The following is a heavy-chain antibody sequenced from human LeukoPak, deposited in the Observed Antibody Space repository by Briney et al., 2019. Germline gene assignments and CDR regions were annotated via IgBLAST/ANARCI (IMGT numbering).Heavy chain of an antibody. CDR1: GFTFSSYA. CDR3: ARSYDSNYGYCYYGMDV. J-gene: IGHJ6*02. Sequence: PGGSLRLSCAASGFTFSSYAMSWVRQAPGKGLEWVSSISGSGGTTYYADSVKGRFTISRDNSKDTLSLQMNSLRAEDTAVYYCARSYDSNYGYCYYGMDVWGQGTTVTVSS. CDR2: ISGSGGTT. V-gene: IGHV3-23*01. D-gene: IGHD4-11*01.